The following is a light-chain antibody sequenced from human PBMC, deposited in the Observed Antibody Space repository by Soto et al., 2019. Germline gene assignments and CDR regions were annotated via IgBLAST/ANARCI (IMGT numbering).Light chain of an antibody. CDR3: QHYNSYSEA. CDR2: KAS. J-gene: IGKJ1*01. CDR1: QSISVW. V-gene: IGKV1-5*03. Sequence: DIQMTQSPSTLSASVGDRVTITCRASQSISVWLAWYQQKAGKAPNLLIYKASRLESGVPSRFNGSGSGTEFTLTISSLQPDDFATYYCQHYNSYSEAFGQGTKVELK.